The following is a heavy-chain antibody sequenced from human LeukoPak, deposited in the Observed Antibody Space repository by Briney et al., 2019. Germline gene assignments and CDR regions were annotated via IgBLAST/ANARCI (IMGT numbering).Heavy chain of an antibody. CDR1: GGSFTGYY. CDR3: AKSEAGELDY. J-gene: IGHJ4*02. Sequence: SETLSLTCTVSGGSFTGYYWHWLRQPPGKGLEWIGEINHSGSTNYNPSLKSRVTISVDTSKNQFSLKLSSVTAADTAVYYCAKSEAGELDYWGQGTLVTVSS. D-gene: IGHD6-13*01. CDR2: INHSGST. V-gene: IGHV4-34*01.